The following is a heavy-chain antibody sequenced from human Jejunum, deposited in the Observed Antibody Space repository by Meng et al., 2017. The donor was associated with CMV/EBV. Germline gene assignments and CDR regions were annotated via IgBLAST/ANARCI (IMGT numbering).Heavy chain of an antibody. CDR3: ARIDNGANGADY. D-gene: IGHD4/OR15-4a*01. CDR2: INPNSGGT. Sequence: CKAAGYTFTGYYMHWVRQAPGQGLEWMGWINPNSGGTNYAQKFQGRVTMTRDTSISTAYMELSRLRSDDTAVYYCARIDNGANGADYWGQGTLVTVSS. J-gene: IGHJ4*02. V-gene: IGHV1-2*02. CDR1: GYTFTGYY.